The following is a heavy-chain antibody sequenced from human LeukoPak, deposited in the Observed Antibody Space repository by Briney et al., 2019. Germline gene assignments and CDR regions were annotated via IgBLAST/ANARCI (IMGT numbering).Heavy chain of an antibody. Sequence: SETLSLTCAVYGGSFSGYYWSWIRQPPGKGLEWIGEINHSGSTNYNPSLKSRVTISVDTSKNQFSLKLSSVTAADTAVYYCASSAWWELLPLDYWGQGTLVTVSP. J-gene: IGHJ4*02. CDR2: INHSGST. CDR1: GGSFSGYY. CDR3: ASSAWWELLPLDY. D-gene: IGHD1-26*01. V-gene: IGHV4-34*01.